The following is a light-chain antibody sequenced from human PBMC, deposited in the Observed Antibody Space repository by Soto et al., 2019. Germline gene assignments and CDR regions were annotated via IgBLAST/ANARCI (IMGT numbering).Light chain of an antibody. CDR2: DAS. V-gene: IGKV3-20*01. CDR1: QTVRNNY. J-gene: IGKJ4*01. Sequence: EFVLTQSPGTLSLSPGERATLSCRASQTVRNNYLAWYQQKPGQAPRLLIYDASSRATGIPDRFSGGGSGTEFTLTISSLQSEDFAVYYCQQYDNWPLTFGGGTKVDIK. CDR3: QQYDNWPLT.